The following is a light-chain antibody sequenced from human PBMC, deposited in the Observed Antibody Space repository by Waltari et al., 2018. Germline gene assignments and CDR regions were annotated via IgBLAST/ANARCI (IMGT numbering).Light chain of an antibody. CDR1: TSDVGGYNY. CDR3: QSYDSSLFGV. CDR2: EVT. J-gene: IGLJ3*02. V-gene: IGLV2-8*01. Sequence: QSALTQPTSASGSPGQSVTISCTGTTSDVGGYNYVSWYQQHPGKAPKLVIYEVTRRPSGVPDRFSGSRSGTSASLAIAGLQAEDEADYYCQSYDSSLFGVFGGGTKLTVL.